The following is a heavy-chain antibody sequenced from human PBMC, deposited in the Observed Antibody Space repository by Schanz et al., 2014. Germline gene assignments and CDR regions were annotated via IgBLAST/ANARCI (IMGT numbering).Heavy chain of an antibody. Sequence: EVHLVESGGGLVQPGGSLRLSCAASGFTFSDYWMSWVRQAPGKGPEWVSAISGGGGTTYYADSVKGRFTISRDNSKNTLYLQMNSLRAEDTAVYYCARKMKLGVYGGKGHDSLDIWGQGTMVTVSS. CDR2: ISGGGGTT. J-gene: IGHJ3*02. CDR3: ARKMKLGVYGGKGHDSLDI. D-gene: IGHD4-17*01. V-gene: IGHV3-23*04. CDR1: GFTFSDYW.